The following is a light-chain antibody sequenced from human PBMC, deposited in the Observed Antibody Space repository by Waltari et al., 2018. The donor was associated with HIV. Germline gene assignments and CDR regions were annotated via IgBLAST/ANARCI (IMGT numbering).Light chain of an antibody. CDR3: LAWDSSTAV. J-gene: IGLJ3*02. V-gene: IGLV3-1*01. CDR2: EDK. Sequence: SYELPQSPSVSVSAGQTPSLTRSGDRLADKYVSWYRQKPGRSPVLVMYEDKKRASGNPDRYSGTNVWRTATLTISGTQAMDEADYYCLAWDSSTAVFGGGTKLTVL. CDR1: RLADKY.